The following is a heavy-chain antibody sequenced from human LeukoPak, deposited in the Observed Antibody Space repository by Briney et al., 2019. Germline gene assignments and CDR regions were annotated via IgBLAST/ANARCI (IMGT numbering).Heavy chain of an antibody. CDR3: ASKLLVGSIDS. CDR1: GFTFGHYW. CDR2: IEYNGRMT. D-gene: IGHD2-8*02. Sequence: PGGSLRLSCAASGFTFGHYWMHWVRQAPGKGLEWVSRIEYNGRMTNYADSVKGRFTISRDNAKSTLYLQMNSLRVDDTAVYYCASKLLVGSIDSWGQGTLVTVSS. V-gene: IGHV3-74*01. J-gene: IGHJ4*02.